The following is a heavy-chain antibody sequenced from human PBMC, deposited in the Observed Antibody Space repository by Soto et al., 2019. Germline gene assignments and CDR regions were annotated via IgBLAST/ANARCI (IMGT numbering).Heavy chain of an antibody. J-gene: IGHJ4*02. V-gene: IGHV3-23*01. CDR3: APDSPTMIVVEPTAISY. CDR1: GFTFSSYA. CDR2: ISGSGDST. D-gene: IGHD2-2*02. Sequence: EVQLLDSGGGLVQPGGSLRLSCAASGFTFSSYAMSWVRQAPGKGLEWVASISGSGDSTYYADSVEGRFTISRDNSKNTVYMQMNSLRAEDTAVYYCAPDSPTMIVVEPTAISYWGQGTLVTVSS.